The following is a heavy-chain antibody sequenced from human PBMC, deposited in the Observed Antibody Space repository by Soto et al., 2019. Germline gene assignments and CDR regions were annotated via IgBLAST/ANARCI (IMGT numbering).Heavy chain of an antibody. CDR2: ISAYNGNT. V-gene: IGHV1-18*04. CDR3: ARDVLFGGPGSLDYYSGMDV. CDR1: GYTFNSYG. J-gene: IGHJ6*02. D-gene: IGHD3-10*02. Sequence: ASVKVSCKASGYTFNSYGISWVRQAPGQGLEWMGWISAYNGNTNYAQKLQGRVTMTTDTSTSTAYMELRSLRSDDTAVYYCARDVLFGGPGSLDYYSGMDVWGQGTTVTVSS.